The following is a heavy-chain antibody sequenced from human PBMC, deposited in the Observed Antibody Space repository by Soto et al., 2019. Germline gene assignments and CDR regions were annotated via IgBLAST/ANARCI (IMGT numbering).Heavy chain of an antibody. CDR2: ISGSGGST. Sequence: HPGGALRLSCAASGFTFSSYAMSWVRQSPGKGLEWVSAISGSGGSTYYADSVKGRFTISRDNSKNTLYLQMNSLRAEDTAVYYCAKAPFPGIAAAPGFDYWGQGTLVPVSS. CDR1: GFTFSSYA. V-gene: IGHV3-23*01. J-gene: IGHJ4*02. D-gene: IGHD6-13*01. CDR3: AKAPFPGIAAAPGFDY.